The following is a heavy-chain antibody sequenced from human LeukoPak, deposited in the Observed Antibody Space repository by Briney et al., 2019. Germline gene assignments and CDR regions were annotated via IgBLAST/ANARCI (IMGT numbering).Heavy chain of an antibody. Sequence: GGSLRLSCAASGFTFSSYSMNWVRQAPGKGLEWVSSISSSSYIYYADSVKGRFTISRDNAKNSLYLQMNSLRAEDTAVYYCANSGSYNPFDYWGQGTLVTVSS. CDR1: GFTFSSYS. D-gene: IGHD1-26*01. V-gene: IGHV3-21*01. CDR3: ANSGSYNPFDY. J-gene: IGHJ4*02. CDR2: ISSSSYI.